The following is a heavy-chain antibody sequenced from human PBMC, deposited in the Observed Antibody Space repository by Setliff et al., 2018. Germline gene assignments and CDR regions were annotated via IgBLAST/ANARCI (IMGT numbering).Heavy chain of an antibody. D-gene: IGHD6-25*01. Sequence: PSETLSLTCAVYGDSFSDYYWIWLRQPPGKGLEWIEEVNHRGDDNYSPSLRGRVTMTVDAARKQLSLKISSMTAADAGVYYCRFWSGYYKNDFWGHGTLVTVSS. CDR1: GDSFSDYY. J-gene: IGHJ4*01. CDR2: VNHRGDD. V-gene: IGHV4-34*01. CDR3: RFWSGYYKNDF.